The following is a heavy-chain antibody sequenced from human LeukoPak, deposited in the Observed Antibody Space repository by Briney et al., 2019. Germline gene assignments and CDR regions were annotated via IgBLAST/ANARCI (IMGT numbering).Heavy chain of an antibody. V-gene: IGHV1-46*01. CDR3: ARDGEVWSAYYYYYYYMDV. D-gene: IGHD3-3*01. J-gene: IGHJ6*03. CDR2: INPSGGST. Sequence: ASVKVSCKASGYTFTSYYMHWVRQAPGQGLEWMGIINPSGGSTSYAQKFQGRVTMTRDTSTSTVYMELSSLRSEDTAVYYCARDGEVWSAYYYYYYYMDVWGKGTTVTVSS. CDR1: GYTFTSYY.